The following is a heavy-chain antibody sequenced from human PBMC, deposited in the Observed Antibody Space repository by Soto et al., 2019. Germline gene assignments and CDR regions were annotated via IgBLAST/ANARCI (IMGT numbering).Heavy chain of an antibody. Sequence: GSVKVSCKASGYTFTGYYVHWVREAPGQGLEWMGWINPETGGTSYAQKFQGRVTLSRDTSINTAYLELSSLRFGDAAVYFCARERFQLISDGMDVWGQGTTVTVSS. D-gene: IGHD3-16*01. CDR1: GYTFTGYY. CDR3: ARERFQLISDGMDV. CDR2: INPETGGT. V-gene: IGHV1-2*02. J-gene: IGHJ6*02.